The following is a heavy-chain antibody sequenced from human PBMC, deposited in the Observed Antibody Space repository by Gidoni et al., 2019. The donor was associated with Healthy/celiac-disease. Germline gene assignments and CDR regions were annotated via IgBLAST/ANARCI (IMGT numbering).Heavy chain of an antibody. CDR2: IIPIFGTA. Sequence: QVQLVQSGAEVKKPGSSVKVSCKASGGTFSSYAISWVRQAPGQGLEWMGGIIPIFGTANYAQKFQGRVTITAGESTSTAYVELSSLRSEYTAVYYCARDCRYCSGGSCYLHWYFDLWGRGTLVTVSS. J-gene: IGHJ2*01. D-gene: IGHD2-15*01. CDR1: GGTFSSYA. V-gene: IGHV1-69*01. CDR3: ARDCRYCSGGSCYLHWYFDL.